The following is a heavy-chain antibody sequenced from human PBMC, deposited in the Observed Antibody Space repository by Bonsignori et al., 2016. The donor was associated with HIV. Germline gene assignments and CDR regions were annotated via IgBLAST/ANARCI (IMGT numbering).Heavy chain of an antibody. Sequence: WIRQPPGKGLEWIGDIYYSGSTNYNPSLKSRVTISVDTSKNQFSLKLNSVTAADTAFYYCARGRDGNYFDSSGYYYNYWGQGTLVTVSS. CDR2: IYYSGST. D-gene: IGHD3-22*01. J-gene: IGHJ4*02. CDR3: ARGRDGNYFDSSGYYYNY. V-gene: IGHV4-59*01.